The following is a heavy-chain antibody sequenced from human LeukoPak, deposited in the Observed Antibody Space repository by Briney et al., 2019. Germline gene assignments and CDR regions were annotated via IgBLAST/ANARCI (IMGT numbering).Heavy chain of an antibody. Sequence: PGGSLRLSCAASGFTFSSYSMNWVRQARGKGLEWVSSISSGSSYIYYADSVKGRFTISRDNAKNSLYLQMNSLRAEDTAVYYCAGIAARQNWFDPWGQGSLVTVSS. V-gene: IGHV3-21*01. D-gene: IGHD6-6*01. CDR1: GFTFSSYS. J-gene: IGHJ5*02. CDR3: AGIAARQNWFDP. CDR2: ISSGSSYI.